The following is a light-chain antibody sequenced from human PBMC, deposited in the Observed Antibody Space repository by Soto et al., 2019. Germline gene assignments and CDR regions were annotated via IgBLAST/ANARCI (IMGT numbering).Light chain of an antibody. Sequence: EIVLTQSPSTLSLSPGERATLSCRASQSVSSSYLAWYQHKPGQAPRLLIYGASTRATGIPDRFSGSGSGTDFTLTIARLEPGDFAVYYCQQYGNSPQTFGQGTKVDI. V-gene: IGKV3-20*01. CDR3: QQYGNSPQT. CDR2: GAS. J-gene: IGKJ1*01. CDR1: QSVSSSY.